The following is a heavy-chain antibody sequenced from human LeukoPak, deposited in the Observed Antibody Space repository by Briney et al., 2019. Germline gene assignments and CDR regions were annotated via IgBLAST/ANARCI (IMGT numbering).Heavy chain of an antibody. D-gene: IGHD2-2*01. J-gene: IGHJ4*02. CDR1: GFTFSKYT. CDR2: IFGGTTYKT. Sequence: GGSLRLSCVASGFTFSKYTMSWVRQAPGKGLEWVSGIFGGTTYKTFYADSVKGRFTISRDNSKNTLYLQMNSLRAEDTAVYYCAKDWARDIVVVPAVKGIDYFDYWGQGTLVTVSS. V-gene: IGHV3-23*01. CDR3: AKDWARDIVVVPAVKGIDYFDY.